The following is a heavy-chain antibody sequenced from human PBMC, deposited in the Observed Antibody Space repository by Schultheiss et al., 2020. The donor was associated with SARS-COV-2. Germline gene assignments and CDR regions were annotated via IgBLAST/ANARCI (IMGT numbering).Heavy chain of an antibody. CDR2: ISYDGSSK. D-gene: IGHD2-2*03. Sequence: GGSLRLSCAASGFTFSSYAMHWVRQAPGKGLEWLAVISYDGSSKYYADSVKGRFTISRDNSKNTVYLQMNSLRAEDTAVYYCAKLDIVVLPAATGGSGAFDIWGQGTMVTVSS. CDR3: AKLDIVVLPAATGGSGAFDI. J-gene: IGHJ3*02. CDR1: GFTFSSYA. V-gene: IGHV3-30*04.